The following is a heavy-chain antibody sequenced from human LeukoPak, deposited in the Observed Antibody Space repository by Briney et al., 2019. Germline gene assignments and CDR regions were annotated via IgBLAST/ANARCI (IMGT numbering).Heavy chain of an antibody. CDR1: GYTFSDYY. CDR3: ARADYYDSSGYSY. Sequence: ASVKVSCKASGYTFSDYYIHWVLQAPGQGLEWMGRSNPNSGGTNYAQKFQGRVTMTRDTSISTTYMELSRLRSDDTAVYYCARADYYDSSGYSYWGQGTLVTVSS. CDR2: SNPNSGGT. V-gene: IGHV1-2*06. J-gene: IGHJ4*02. D-gene: IGHD3-22*01.